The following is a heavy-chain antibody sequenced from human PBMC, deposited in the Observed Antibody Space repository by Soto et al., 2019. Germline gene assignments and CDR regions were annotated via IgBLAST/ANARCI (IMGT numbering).Heavy chain of an antibody. D-gene: IGHD6-19*01. CDR3: ATQPGYSSGWLSYYYYYYMDV. J-gene: IGHJ6*03. Sequence: SETLSLTCTVSDGSISSSSYYWGWIRQPPGKGLEWIGSIYYSGSTYYNPSLKSRVTISVDTSKNQFSLKLSSVTAADTAVYYCATQPGYSSGWLSYYYYYYMDVWGKGTTVTVSS. CDR1: DGSISSSSYY. CDR2: IYYSGST. V-gene: IGHV4-39*01.